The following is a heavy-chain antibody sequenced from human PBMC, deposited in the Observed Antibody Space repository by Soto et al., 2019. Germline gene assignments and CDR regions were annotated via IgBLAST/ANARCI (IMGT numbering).Heavy chain of an antibody. CDR3: AKPYDLWSGYARGGVPGLVDY. V-gene: IGHV4-34*01. CDR2: INHSGST. Sequence: SETLSLTCAVYGGSFSGYYWSWIRQPPGKGLEWFGEINHSGSTNYNPSLKSRVTISVDTSKNQFSLKLSSVTAADTAVYYCAKPYDLWSGYARGGVPGLVDYWGQGALVTVSS. D-gene: IGHD3-3*01. J-gene: IGHJ4*02. CDR1: GGSFSGYY.